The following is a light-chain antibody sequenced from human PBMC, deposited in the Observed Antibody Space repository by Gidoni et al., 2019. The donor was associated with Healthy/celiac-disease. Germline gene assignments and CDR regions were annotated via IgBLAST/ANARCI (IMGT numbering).Light chain of an antibody. V-gene: IGKV3-15*01. J-gene: IGKJ2*01. CDR1: QSVSSN. CDR2: GAS. CDR3: QQYNNWPPVT. Sequence: EIVMTHSPATLSVSPGERATLSCRASQSVSSNLAWYQQKPGQAPRLLIYGASTRATGIPARFSGSGYGTEFTLTISSLQSEDFAVYYCQQYNNWPPVTFGQGTKREIK.